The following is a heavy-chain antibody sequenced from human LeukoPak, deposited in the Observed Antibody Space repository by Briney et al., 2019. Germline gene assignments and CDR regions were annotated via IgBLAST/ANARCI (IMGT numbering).Heavy chain of an antibody. D-gene: IGHD4-17*01. CDR1: GGTFSSYA. CDR3: ASLTNYGDYAPGYYRMDV. Sequence: SVKVSCKASGGTFSSYAISWVRQAPGQGLEWMGRIIPILGIANYAQGFQGRVTITADKSTSTAYMELSSLRSEDTAVYYCASLTNYGDYAPGYYRMDVWGQGTTVTVSS. CDR2: IIPILGIA. J-gene: IGHJ6*02. V-gene: IGHV1-69*04.